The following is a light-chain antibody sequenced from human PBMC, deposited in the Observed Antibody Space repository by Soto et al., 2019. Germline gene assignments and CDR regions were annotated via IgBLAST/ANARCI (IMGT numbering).Light chain of an antibody. CDR2: DAS. J-gene: IGKJ1*01. CDR1: QSFSSG. CDR3: QQYNSYPWT. Sequence: DIQMTQSPSTLSASVGDRVTITCRASQSFSSGLAWYQQKPGKAPKLLIYDASSLKSGVPSRFSGSGSGTEFTLTISSLQPDDFATYYCQQYNSYPWTFGQGTKVEIK. V-gene: IGKV1-5*01.